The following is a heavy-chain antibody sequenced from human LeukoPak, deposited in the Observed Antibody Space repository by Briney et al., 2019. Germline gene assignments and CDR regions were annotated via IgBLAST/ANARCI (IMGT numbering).Heavy chain of an antibody. CDR1: GYAFTSYD. Sequence: ASVKVSCKASGYAFTSYDINWVRQATGQGLEWMGYMNPNSGNIGYAPKFQGRLTITKNISINTAYMELSSLRSEDTAVYYCAREQLDPWGQGTLVTVSS. CDR2: MNPNSGNI. V-gene: IGHV1-8*03. D-gene: IGHD5-18*01. CDR3: AREQLDP. J-gene: IGHJ5*02.